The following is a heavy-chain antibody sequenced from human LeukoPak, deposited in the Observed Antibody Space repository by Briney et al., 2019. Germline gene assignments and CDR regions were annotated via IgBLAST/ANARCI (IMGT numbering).Heavy chain of an antibody. J-gene: IGHJ4*02. CDR2: ISSSGSTI. Sequence: GGSLRLSCAASGFTFSSYEMNWVRQAPGKGLEWVSYISSSGSTIYYADSVKGRFTISRDNAKNSLYLQMNSLRAEDTALYYCAKDRLPMVRGGRYDYWGQGTLVTVSS. CDR1: GFTFSSYE. CDR3: AKDRLPMVRGGRYDY. V-gene: IGHV3-48*03. D-gene: IGHD3-10*01.